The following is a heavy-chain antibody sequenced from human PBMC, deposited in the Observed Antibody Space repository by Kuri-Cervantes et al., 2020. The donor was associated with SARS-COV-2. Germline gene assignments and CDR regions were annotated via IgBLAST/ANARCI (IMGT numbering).Heavy chain of an antibody. CDR3: AKVSDSMTTVTTLGV. D-gene: IGHD4-17*01. V-gene: IGHV3-23*01. J-gene: IGHJ4*02. Sequence: GESLKISCAASGLTFSTYAMSWVRQAPGKGLEWVSAISRSGTYYADSVKGRFTISRDNSKYTLYLQMNSLRAEDTAVYYCAKVSDSMTTVTTLGVWGQGTLVTVSS. CDR1: GLTFSTYA. CDR2: ISRSGT.